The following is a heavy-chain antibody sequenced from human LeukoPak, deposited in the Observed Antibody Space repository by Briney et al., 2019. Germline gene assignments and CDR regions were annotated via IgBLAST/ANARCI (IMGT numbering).Heavy chain of an antibody. CDR2: MNPNSGNT. CDR1: GYSFTSYD. J-gene: IGHJ4*02. V-gene: IGHV1-8*01. CDR3: ARGLAVAGTGY. D-gene: IGHD6-19*01. Sequence: ASVKVSCKASGYSFTSYDLSWVRQATGQGLEWMGWMNPNSGNTGYAQKFQGRVTMTRDTSISTAYMELTSLTSEDTATYYCARGLAVAGTGYWGQGTLVTVSS.